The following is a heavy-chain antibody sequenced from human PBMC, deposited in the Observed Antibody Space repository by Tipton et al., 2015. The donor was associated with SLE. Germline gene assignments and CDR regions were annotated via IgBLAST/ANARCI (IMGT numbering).Heavy chain of an antibody. D-gene: IGHD3-10*01. CDR2: VSDDGGIQ. Sequence: SGFTFSIYDMHWVRQAPGKGLEWVAVVSDDGGIQHYADSVKGRFTISRDSSKKTLYLQMNSLRAEDTAVYYCARDRGRIWGQGTLVTVSS. CDR3: ARDRGRI. J-gene: IGHJ4*02. CDR1: GFTFSIYD. V-gene: IGHV3-30*03.